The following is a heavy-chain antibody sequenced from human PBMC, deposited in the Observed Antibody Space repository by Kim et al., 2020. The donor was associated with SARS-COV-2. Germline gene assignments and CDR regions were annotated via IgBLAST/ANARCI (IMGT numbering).Heavy chain of an antibody. CDR1: GFTFSSNW. D-gene: IGHD6-6*01. Sequence: GGSLRLSCAASGFTFSSNWMHWVRQAPGKGLVWVSRVNADGSTARYADSVKGRFTISRDNAKNTLYLQMNSLRAEDTAVYYCARDLHIAAPLNWGQGTLVTVSS. V-gene: IGHV3-74*01. CDR3: ARDLHIAAPLN. J-gene: IGHJ4*02. CDR2: VNADGSTA.